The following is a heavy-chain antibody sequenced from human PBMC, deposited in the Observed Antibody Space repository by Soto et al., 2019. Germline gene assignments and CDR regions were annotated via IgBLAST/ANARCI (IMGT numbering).Heavy chain of an antibody. Sequence: GASVKVSCKASGYTFTSYYMHWVRQAPGQGLEWMGIINPSGGSTSYAQKFQGRVTMTRDTSTSTVYMELSSLRSEDTAVYYCARWVDGSVNYVPSIINYCYGMDVWGQGTTITVSS. J-gene: IGHJ6*02. CDR3: ARWVDGSVNYVPSIINYCYGMDV. V-gene: IGHV1-46*01. D-gene: IGHD3-10*01. CDR1: GYTFTSYY. CDR2: INPSGGST.